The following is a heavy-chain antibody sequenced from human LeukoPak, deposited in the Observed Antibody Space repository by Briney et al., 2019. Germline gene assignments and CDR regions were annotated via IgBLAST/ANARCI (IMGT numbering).Heavy chain of an antibody. CDR3: ARYARICSGTGCLRSLFDY. D-gene: IGHD2-2*01. J-gene: IGHJ4*02. CDR2: INPNSGGT. Sequence: GSVKVSCKASGYTFTDYYIHWVRQAPGQGLEWVGWINPNSGGTNYAQNLQGRVTMTRDTSISTAYMELRTLRSDDTAVYYCARYARICSGTGCLRSLFDYWGQGTLVTVSS. CDR1: GYTFTDYY. V-gene: IGHV1-2*02.